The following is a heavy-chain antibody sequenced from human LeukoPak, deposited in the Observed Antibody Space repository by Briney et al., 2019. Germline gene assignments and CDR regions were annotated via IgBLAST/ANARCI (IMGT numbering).Heavy chain of an antibody. CDR1: GYTFTGYY. D-gene: IGHD3-22*01. CDR3: ARGQYYYDSSGYYFPQRDFDY. J-gene: IGHJ4*02. V-gene: IGHV1-2*02. CDR2: INPNSGGT. Sequence: ASVKVSCKASGYTFTGYYMHWERKAPGQGIEWMGWINPNSGGTNYAQKFQGRVTMTRDTSISTAYMELSRLRSDDAAVYYCARGQYYYDSSGYYFPQRDFDYWGQGTLVTVSS.